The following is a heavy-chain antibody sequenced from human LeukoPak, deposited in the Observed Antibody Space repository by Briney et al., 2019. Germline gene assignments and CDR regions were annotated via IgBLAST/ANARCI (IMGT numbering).Heavy chain of an antibody. CDR3: ARVSSSWSPSLSVTHYFDS. J-gene: IGHJ4*02. CDR2: TYYRSKWYD. V-gene: IGHV6-1*01. D-gene: IGHD6-13*01. CDR1: GDSVSSNSAS. Sequence: PSQTLSLTCAISGDSVSSNSASWNWIRQSPSRGLEWLGRTYYRSKWYDDYAVSVKGRITINPDTSKNQFSLQLSSVTPEDTAVYYCARVSSSWSPSLSVTHYFDSWGQGALVTVSP.